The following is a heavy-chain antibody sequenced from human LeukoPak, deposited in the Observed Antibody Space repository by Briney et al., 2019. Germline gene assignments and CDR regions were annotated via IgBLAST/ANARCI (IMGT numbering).Heavy chain of an antibody. V-gene: IGHV1-24*01. J-gene: IGHJ3*02. CDR1: GYTLTELS. CDR2: FDPEDGET. Sequence: GASVRVSCKVSGYTLTELSMHWVRQAPGKGLEWMGGFDPEDGETIYAQKFQGRVTMTEDTSTDTAYMELSSLRSEDTAVYYCATATPDGPPYAFDIWGQGTMVTVSS. CDR3: ATATPDGPPYAFDI.